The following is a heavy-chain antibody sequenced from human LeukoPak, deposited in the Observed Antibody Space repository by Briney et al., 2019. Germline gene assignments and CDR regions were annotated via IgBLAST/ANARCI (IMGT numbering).Heavy chain of an antibody. CDR3: ARANYDILTGYYLGH. D-gene: IGHD3-9*01. J-gene: IGHJ4*02. V-gene: IGHV1-2*02. Sequence: GASVKVSCKASGYTFTGYYMHWVRQAPGQGLEWMGWINPNSGGTNYAQKSQGRVTMTRDTSISTAYMELSRLRSDDTAVYYCARANYDILTGYYLGHWGQGTLVTVSS. CDR1: GYTFTGYY. CDR2: INPNSGGT.